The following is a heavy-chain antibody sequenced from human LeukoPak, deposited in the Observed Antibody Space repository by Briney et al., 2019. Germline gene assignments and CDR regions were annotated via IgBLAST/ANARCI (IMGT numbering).Heavy chain of an antibody. CDR1: GYSFTGYW. Sequence: GESLKISCKGSGYSFTGYWIGWVRQMPGKGLEWMGIIYPGDSDTRYSPSFQGQVTISADKSISTAYLQWSSLKASDTAMYYCARRLPCSGGSCYSFDYWGQGTLVTVSS. CDR3: ARRLPCSGGSCYSFDY. CDR2: IYPGDSDT. D-gene: IGHD2-15*01. V-gene: IGHV5-51*01. J-gene: IGHJ4*02.